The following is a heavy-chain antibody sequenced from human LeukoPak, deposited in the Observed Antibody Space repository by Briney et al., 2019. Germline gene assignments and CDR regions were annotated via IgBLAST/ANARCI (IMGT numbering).Heavy chain of an antibody. CDR1: GFTFSSYA. CDR3: AKGPRRYSSGWYDY. J-gene: IGHJ4*02. CDR2: ISGSGGST. V-gene: IGHV3-23*01. Sequence: GGSLRLSCAASGFTFSSYAMSWVRQAPGKGLEWVSAISGSGGSTYYADSVKGRFTISRDNSKNTLYLQMNSLRAEDTAVYYCAKGPRRYSSGWYDYWGQGTLVTVSS. D-gene: IGHD6-19*01.